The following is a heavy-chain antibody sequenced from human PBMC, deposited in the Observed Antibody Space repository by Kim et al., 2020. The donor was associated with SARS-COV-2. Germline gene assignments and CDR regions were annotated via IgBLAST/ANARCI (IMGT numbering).Heavy chain of an antibody. Sequence: GGSLRLSCAASGFTFSSYAMSWVRQAPGKGLEWVSAISGSGGSTYYADSVKGRFTISRDNSKNTLYLQMNSLRAEDTAVYYCAKAITYYDTGGGMDVWGQGTTVTVSS. CDR1: GFTFSSYA. D-gene: IGHD3-9*01. J-gene: IGHJ6*02. CDR3: AKAITYYDTGGGMDV. CDR2: ISGSGGST. V-gene: IGHV3-23*01.